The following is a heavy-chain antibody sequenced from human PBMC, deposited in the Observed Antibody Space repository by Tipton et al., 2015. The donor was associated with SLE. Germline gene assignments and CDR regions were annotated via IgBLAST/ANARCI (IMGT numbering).Heavy chain of an antibody. Sequence: QLVQSGPEVKKPGASVKVSCKASGYSFTTFDIAWVRQATGQGLEWMGWMNPNNGNTGYAQKFQGRVTMTTNTSIRTAYMELNSLRFDDTAVYYCARGDIAVHPPDYWGQGTLVTVSS. V-gene: IGHV1-8*01. D-gene: IGHD6-6*01. CDR1: GYSFTTFD. J-gene: IGHJ4*02. CDR2: MNPNNGNT. CDR3: ARGDIAVHPPDY.